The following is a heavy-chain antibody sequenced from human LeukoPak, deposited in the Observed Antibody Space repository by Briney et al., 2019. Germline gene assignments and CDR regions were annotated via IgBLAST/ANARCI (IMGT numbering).Heavy chain of an antibody. V-gene: IGHV3-33*01. D-gene: IGHD3-22*01. CDR3: ARGSQWLLPTGAFDI. J-gene: IGHJ3*02. CDR2: IWYDGSNK. CDR1: GFTLSSYG. Sequence: PGRSLRLSCAASGFTLSSYGMHWVRQAPGKGLEWVAVIWYDGSNKYYADSVKGRFTISRDNSKNTLYLQMNSLRAEDTAVYYCARGSQWLLPTGAFDIWGQGTMVTVSS.